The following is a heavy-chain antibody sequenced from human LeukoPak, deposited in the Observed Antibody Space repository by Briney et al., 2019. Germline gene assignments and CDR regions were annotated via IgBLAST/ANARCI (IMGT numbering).Heavy chain of an antibody. CDR1: GFTFSSYA. V-gene: IGHV3-23*01. CDR2: ISGSGGST. J-gene: IGHJ3*02. CDR3: AKVKGSAIVGATYAFDI. Sequence: PGGSLRLCCAASGFTFSSYAMSWVRQAPGKGLEWVSAISGSGGSTYYADSVKGRFTISRDNSKNTLYLQMNSLRAEDTAVYYCAKVKGSAIVGATYAFDIWGQGTMVTVSS. D-gene: IGHD1-26*01.